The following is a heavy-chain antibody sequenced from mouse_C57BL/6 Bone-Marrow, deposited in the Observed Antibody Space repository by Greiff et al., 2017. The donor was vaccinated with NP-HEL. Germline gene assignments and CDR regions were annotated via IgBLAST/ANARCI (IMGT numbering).Heavy chain of an antibody. V-gene: IGHV5-17*01. CDR1: GFTFSDYG. Sequence: EVKLVESGGGLVKPGASLKLSCAASGFTFSDYGMHWVRQAPEQGLEWVAYISTGSSTIYYADTVKGRFTISRDNAKNTLFLQLTSLRSEDTAMYDWARPTVYYYGSSWFAYWGQGTLVTVSA. D-gene: IGHD1-1*01. CDR2: ISTGSSTI. J-gene: IGHJ3*01. CDR3: ARPTVYYYGSSWFAY.